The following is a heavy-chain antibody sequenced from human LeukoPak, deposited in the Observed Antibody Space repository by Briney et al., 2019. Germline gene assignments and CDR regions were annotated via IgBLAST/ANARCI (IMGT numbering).Heavy chain of an antibody. CDR3: ARDQMPQYDILTGPNAFGI. J-gene: IGHJ3*02. D-gene: IGHD3-9*01. Sequence: AGGSLGLSCAASGFTFSSYAMHWVRQAPGEGLEYVSAISSNGGSTYYANSVKGRFTISRDNSKNTLYLQMGSLRAEDMAVYYCARDQMPQYDILTGPNAFGIWGQGTMVTVSS. CDR2: ISSNGGST. V-gene: IGHV3-64*01. CDR1: GFTFSSYA.